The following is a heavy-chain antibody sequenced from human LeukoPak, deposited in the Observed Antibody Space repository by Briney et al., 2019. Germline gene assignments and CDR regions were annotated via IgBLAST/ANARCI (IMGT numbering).Heavy chain of an antibody. V-gene: IGHV3-7*01. J-gene: IGHJ4*02. Sequence: GGSLRLSCVASGFTFDSYWMNWVRQAPGKGLEWVATIKPDGSDTYYVDSVKGRVTISRDNAKNSLFLQMNSLRVEDTAVYFCARGYDYSLDYWGQGTLVTVSS. CDR1: GFTFDSYW. CDR3: ARGYDYSLDY. D-gene: IGHD5-12*01. CDR2: IKPDGSDT.